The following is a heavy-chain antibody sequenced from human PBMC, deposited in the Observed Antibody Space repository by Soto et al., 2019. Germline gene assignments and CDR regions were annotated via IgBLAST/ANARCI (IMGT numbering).Heavy chain of an antibody. D-gene: IGHD2-2*01. CDR3: ARQTRPYQLPSYYYYGMDV. CDR1: GYSFTSYW. V-gene: IGHV5-10-1*01. Sequence: GESLKISCKGSGYSFTSYWISWVRQMPGKGLEWMGRIDPSDSYTNYSPSFQGHVTISADKSISTAYLQWSCLKASDTAMYYCARQTRPYQLPSYYYYGMDVWGQGTTVTVSS. J-gene: IGHJ6*02. CDR2: IDPSDSYT.